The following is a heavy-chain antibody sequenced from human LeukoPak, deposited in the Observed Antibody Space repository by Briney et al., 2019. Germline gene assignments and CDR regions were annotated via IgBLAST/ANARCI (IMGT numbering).Heavy chain of an antibody. CDR2: IYTDGTT. Sequence: SETLSLTCTVSGGSISGYYWSWIRQTAGGGLEWVGQIYTDGTTDYNPSLKSRVTMSLDTPKSQYSLKVTSVTAAETAVYYCAKHYSWNNVFEPWGQGTLVTVSS. CDR1: GGSISGYY. V-gene: IGHV4-4*07. CDR3: AKHYSWNNVFEP. J-gene: IGHJ5*02. D-gene: IGHD1/OR15-1a*01.